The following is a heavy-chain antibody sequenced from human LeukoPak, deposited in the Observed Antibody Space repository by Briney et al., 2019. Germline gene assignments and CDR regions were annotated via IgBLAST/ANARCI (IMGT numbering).Heavy chain of an antibody. D-gene: IGHD2-2*01. V-gene: IGHV3-23*01. J-gene: IGHJ4*02. Sequence: GGSLRLSCAASGFTVTSYAMSWVRQAPGKGLEWVSDISGSGGGTYYANSVKSRFTISRDNSRNTLYLQMNSLRAEDTAVYYCAKAYCGSTDRSLDDWGQGTLVTVSS. CDR3: AKAYCGSTDRSLDD. CDR1: GFTVTSYA. CDR2: ISGSGGGT.